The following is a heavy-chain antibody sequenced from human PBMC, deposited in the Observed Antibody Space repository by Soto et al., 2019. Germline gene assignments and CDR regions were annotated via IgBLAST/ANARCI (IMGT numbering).Heavy chain of an antibody. CDR3: ARDENPESKTYYYGSGLYYYGMDV. J-gene: IGHJ6*02. D-gene: IGHD3-10*01. Sequence: GASVKVSCKASGYTFPSYGISWVRQAPGQGLEWMGWISAYNGNTNYAQKLQGRVTMTTDTSTSTAYMELRSLRSDDTAVYYCARDENPESKTYYYGSGLYYYGMDVWGQGTTVTVSS. V-gene: IGHV1-18*01. CDR1: GYTFPSYG. CDR2: ISAYNGNT.